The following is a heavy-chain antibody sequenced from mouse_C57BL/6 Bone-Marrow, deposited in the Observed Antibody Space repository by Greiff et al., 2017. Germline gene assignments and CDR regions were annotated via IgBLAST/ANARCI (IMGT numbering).Heavy chain of an antibody. V-gene: IGHV1-26*01. CDR3: ARTGWDDYFDY. J-gene: IGHJ2*01. D-gene: IGHD4-1*01. CDR1: GYTFTDYY. CDR2: INPNNGGT. Sequence: EVKLMESGPELVKPGASVKISCKASGYTFTDYYMNWVKQSHGKSLEWIGDINPNNGGTSYNQKFKGKATLTVDKSSSTAYMELRSLTSEDSAVYYGARTGWDDYFDYWGQGTTLTVSS.